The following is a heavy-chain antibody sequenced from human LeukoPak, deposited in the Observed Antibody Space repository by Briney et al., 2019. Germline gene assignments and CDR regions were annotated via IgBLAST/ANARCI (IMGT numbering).Heavy chain of an antibody. J-gene: IGHJ4*02. D-gene: IGHD6-19*01. Sequence: GGSLRLSCAASGFTFSSYWMSWVRQAPGKGLEWVANIKQDGSEKYYVDSVKGRFTISRDNSKNSLYLQMNSLRAEDTAVYYCAGEASSSGPDYWGQGTQVTVSS. CDR2: IKQDGSEK. CDR3: AGEASSSGPDY. V-gene: IGHV3-7*01. CDR1: GFTFSSYW.